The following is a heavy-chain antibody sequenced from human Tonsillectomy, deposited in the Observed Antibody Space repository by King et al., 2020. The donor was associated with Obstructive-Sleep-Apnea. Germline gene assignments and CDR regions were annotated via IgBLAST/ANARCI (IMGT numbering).Heavy chain of an antibody. V-gene: IGHV4-59*01. Sequence: QLQESGPGLVKPSETLSLTCTVSGGSISSYYWSWIRQPPGKGLEWIGYIYYSGSTNYNPSLKSRVTISVDKSKNQFSLKLSSVTAADTAVYYCARDSDYGDSNFDYWGQGTLVTVSS. CDR3: ARDSDYGDSNFDY. CDR2: IYYSGST. D-gene: IGHD4-17*01. J-gene: IGHJ4*02. CDR1: GGSISSYY.